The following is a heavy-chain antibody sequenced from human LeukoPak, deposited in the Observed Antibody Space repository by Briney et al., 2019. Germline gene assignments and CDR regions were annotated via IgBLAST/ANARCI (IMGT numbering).Heavy chain of an antibody. CDR2: ISYDGSNK. CDR3: ARDRTGSHYTLYLEHFDY. Sequence: SCKASGGTFSSYGMHWVRQAPGKGLEWVAVISYDGSNKYYADSVKGRFTISRDNSKNTLYLQMNSLRAEDTAVYYCARDRTGSHYTLYLEHFDYWGQGTLVTVSS. D-gene: IGHD4-11*01. J-gene: IGHJ4*02. CDR1: GGTFSSYG. V-gene: IGHV3-30*19.